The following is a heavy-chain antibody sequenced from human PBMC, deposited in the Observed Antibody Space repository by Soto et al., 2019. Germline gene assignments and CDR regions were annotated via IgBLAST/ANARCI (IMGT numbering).Heavy chain of an antibody. CDR3: ARDGPPGY. CDR2: IHYSGST. Sequence: QVQLQESGPGLVKPSETLSLTCTVSGGSISDKYWSWIRQPPGKGLEWMGYIHYSGSTNYNPSLKSRVTISVDTSKNQFSLKLSSVTAADPAVYYCARDGPPGYWGQGTLVTVSS. V-gene: IGHV4-59*01. J-gene: IGHJ4*02. CDR1: GGSISDKY.